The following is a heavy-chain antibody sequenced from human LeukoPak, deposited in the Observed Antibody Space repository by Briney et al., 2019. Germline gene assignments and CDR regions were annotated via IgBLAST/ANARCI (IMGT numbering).Heavy chain of an antibody. Sequence: PGGSLRLSCAASGFTLSSYKMIWVRQAPGPGLEWFSYISTSGTTTYYADSQKGRLTISRDNTRNTLDLQMTSVKVEDTGVYYCARELTHCSGGRCHTSVHDCWGQGTQVTVSS. V-gene: IGHV3-48*03. CDR1: GFTLSSYK. CDR3: ARELTHCSGGRCHTSVHDC. CDR2: ISTSGTTT. J-gene: IGHJ4*02. D-gene: IGHD2-15*01.